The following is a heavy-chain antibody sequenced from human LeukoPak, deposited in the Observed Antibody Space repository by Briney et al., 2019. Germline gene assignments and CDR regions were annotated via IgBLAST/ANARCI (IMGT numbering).Heavy chain of an antibody. J-gene: IGHJ4*02. V-gene: IGHV3-21*01. CDR1: GFTFNNYW. Sequence: AGGSLRLSCEASGFTFNNYWMSWFRQAPGKGLEWVSSISSSSSYIYYADSVKGRFTISRDNSKNTLYLQMNSLRAEDTAVYYCARSHSKRQFDYWGQGTLVTVSS. CDR2: ISSSSSYI. CDR3: ARSHSKRQFDY.